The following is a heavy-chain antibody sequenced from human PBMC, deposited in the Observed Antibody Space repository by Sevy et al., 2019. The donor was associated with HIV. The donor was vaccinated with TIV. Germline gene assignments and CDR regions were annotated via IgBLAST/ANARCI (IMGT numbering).Heavy chain of an antibody. V-gene: IGHV3-64*01. CDR2: ITYNGATT. Sequence: GGSLRLSCAASGFTFRNYAMHWVRQAPGKGLEYVSAITYNGATTFYANSVKGRFTISRDNSKNTLYLQMGSLRPDDVAVYYCAKSKPQQQLATVFDYWGQGTLVTV. J-gene: IGHJ4*02. D-gene: IGHD6-13*01. CDR1: GFTFRNYA. CDR3: AKSKPQQQLATVFDY.